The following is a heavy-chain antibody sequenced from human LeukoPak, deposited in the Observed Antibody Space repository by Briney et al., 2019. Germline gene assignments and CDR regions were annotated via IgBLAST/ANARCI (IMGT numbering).Heavy chain of an antibody. Sequence: GGSLRLSCAASGLTFSSYAMHWVRQAPGKGLEWVAVISYDGSNKYYADSVKGRFTISRDNSKNTLYLQMNSLRAEDTAVYYCAKARLFDYWGQGTLVTVSS. CDR2: ISYDGSNK. CDR1: GLTFSSYA. CDR3: AKARLFDY. V-gene: IGHV3-30-3*01. J-gene: IGHJ4*02.